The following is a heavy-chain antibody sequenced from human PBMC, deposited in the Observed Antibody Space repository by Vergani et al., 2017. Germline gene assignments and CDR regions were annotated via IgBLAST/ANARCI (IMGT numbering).Heavy chain of an antibody. J-gene: IGHJ6*02. CDR1: GLTFNHYA. CDR3: AKANPRNSGYDYLYYYHAMDV. CDR2: ISGSGGST. D-gene: IGHD5-12*01. V-gene: IGHV3-23*01. Sequence: EVQLLESGGDLVQPGGSLRLSCAASGLTFNHYAMNWVRQAPGKGLEWVPGISGSGGSTYYAGSVKGRFTISRDSSKNTLYLQMNSLSAGDTAVYYCAKANPRNSGYDYLYYYHAMDVWGQGTTVTVSS.